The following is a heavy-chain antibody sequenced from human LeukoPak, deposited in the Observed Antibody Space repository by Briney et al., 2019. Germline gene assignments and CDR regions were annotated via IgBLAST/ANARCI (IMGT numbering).Heavy chain of an antibody. CDR1: GFTFSSYT. V-gene: IGHV3-48*02. J-gene: IGHJ4*02. CDR2: ICGVSSTI. D-gene: IGHD2-15*01. Sequence: GGSLSLSCAASGFTFSSYTMNSVRQAPGKGLEWVSYICGVSSTIYYADSVKARFTISRDNTKNSLYVQMRRLSDEDTAVYYCAREGGFDCWGQGTLVTVSS. CDR3: AREGGFDC.